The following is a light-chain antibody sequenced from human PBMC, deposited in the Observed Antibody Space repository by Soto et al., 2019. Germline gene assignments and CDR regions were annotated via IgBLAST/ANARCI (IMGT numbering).Light chain of an antibody. CDR2: DAS. V-gene: IGKV1-5*01. CDR1: QSISSW. J-gene: IGKJ1*01. Sequence: IQMTQSPSTLSASVGDRVTITCRASQSISSWLAWYQQKPGKAPKLLIYDASSLESGVPSRLSGSGSGTEFTLTISGMQPDDFATYYCQQYNSYSTFGQGTKVDIK. CDR3: QQYNSYST.